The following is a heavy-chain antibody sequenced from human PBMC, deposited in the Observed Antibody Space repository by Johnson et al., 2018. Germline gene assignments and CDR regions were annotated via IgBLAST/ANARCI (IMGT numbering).Heavy chain of an antibody. D-gene: IGHD5-24*01. CDR2: IWFDGTKK. J-gene: IGHJ1*01. Sequence: QVQLVQSGGGVVQPGRSLRLSCAASGFTFSSYGMHWVRQAPGKGLEWVAVIWFDGTKKYHADSVKGRFTISRDNSKNTLYLQMNSLRAEDTAVDYCARDEGRDGYNYFLHWGQGTLVTVSS. CDR3: ARDEGRDGYNYFLH. V-gene: IGHV3-33*01. CDR1: GFTFSSYG.